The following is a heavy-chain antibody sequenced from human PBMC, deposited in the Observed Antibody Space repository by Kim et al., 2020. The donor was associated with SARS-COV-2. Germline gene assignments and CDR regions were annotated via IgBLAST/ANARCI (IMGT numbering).Heavy chain of an antibody. D-gene: IGHD5-12*01. CDR3: ARVRRGYSREYNFDY. CDR1: GYTFTSYG. V-gene: IGHV1-18*04. CDR2: ISAYNGNT. J-gene: IGHJ4*02. Sequence: ASVKVSCKASGYTFTSYGISWVRQAPGQGLEWMGWISAYNGNTNYAQKLQGRVTMTTDTSTSTAYMELRSLRSDDTAVYYCARVRRGYSREYNFDYWGQGTLVTVSS.